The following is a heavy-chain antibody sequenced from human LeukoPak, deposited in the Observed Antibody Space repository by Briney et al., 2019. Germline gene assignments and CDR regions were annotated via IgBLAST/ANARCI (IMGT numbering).Heavy chain of an antibody. J-gene: IGHJ5*02. D-gene: IGHD6-19*01. CDR1: GFTLSSYA. CDR3: AKKAIAVAGTAPGWFDP. Sequence: GGSLRLSCAASGFTLSSYAMSWVRQAPGKGLEWVSAISGSGGSTYYADSEKGRFTISRDNSKNTLYLQMNSLRAEDTAVYYCAKKAIAVAGTAPGWFDPWGQGTLVTVSS. CDR2: ISGSGGST. V-gene: IGHV3-23*01.